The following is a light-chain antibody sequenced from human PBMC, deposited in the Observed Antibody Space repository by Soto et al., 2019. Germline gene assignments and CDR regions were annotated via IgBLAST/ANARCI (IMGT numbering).Light chain of an antibody. CDR2: GAS. Sequence: EIVLTQSPGTLSLSPGDRATLSCRATQSVSSSYLAWYQQKPGQAPRLLIFGASTRATGIPDRVSGSGSGTDFTLTISRLEPEDFAVYYCQHYGSLVYTFGQGTNLEIK. CDR3: QHYGSLVYT. V-gene: IGKV3-20*01. CDR1: QSVSSSY. J-gene: IGKJ2*01.